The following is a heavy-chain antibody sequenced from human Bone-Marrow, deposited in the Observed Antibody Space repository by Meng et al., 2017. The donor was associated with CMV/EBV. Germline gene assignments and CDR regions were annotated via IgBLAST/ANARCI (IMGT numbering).Heavy chain of an antibody. CDR2: LYAGGFT. Sequence: GESLKISCTASGFTVSSNYMSWVRQAPGKGLERVSVLYAGGFTYYADSVKGRFTISRDNSKNSLYLQLNNLRLEDTAVYYCARGLNWRGYWGQGTLVTVSS. V-gene: IGHV3-66*02. D-gene: IGHD1-1*01. CDR3: ARGLNWRGY. J-gene: IGHJ4*02. CDR1: GFTVSSNY.